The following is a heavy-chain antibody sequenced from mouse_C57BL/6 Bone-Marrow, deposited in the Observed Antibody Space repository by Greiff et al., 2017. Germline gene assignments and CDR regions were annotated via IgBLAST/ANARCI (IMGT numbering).Heavy chain of an antibody. Sequence: QVQLKQSGAELVRPGTSVKVSCKASGYAFTNYLIEWVKQRPGQGLEWIGVINPGSGGTKYNEKFKGKATLTADKSSSTAYMQLSSLTSEDSAVYFCARGYGSRFAYWGQGTLVTVSA. CDR3: ARGYGSRFAY. CDR2: INPGSGGT. V-gene: IGHV1-54*01. D-gene: IGHD1-1*01. J-gene: IGHJ3*01. CDR1: GYAFTNYL.